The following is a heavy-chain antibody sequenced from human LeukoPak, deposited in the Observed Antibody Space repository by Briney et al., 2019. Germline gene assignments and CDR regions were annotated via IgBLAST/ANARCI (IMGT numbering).Heavy chain of an antibody. CDR3: ARECGKYSGIQLWSYYFDY. J-gene: IGHJ4*02. CDR2: IYYSGST. CDR1: GGSISSHY. V-gene: IGHV4-59*11. Sequence: SETLSLTCTVSGGSISSHYWSWIRQPPGKGLEWIGYIYYSGSTNYNPSLKSRVTISVDTSKNQFSLKLSSVTAADTAVYYCARECGKYSGIQLWSYYFDYWGQGTLVTVSS. D-gene: IGHD5-18*01.